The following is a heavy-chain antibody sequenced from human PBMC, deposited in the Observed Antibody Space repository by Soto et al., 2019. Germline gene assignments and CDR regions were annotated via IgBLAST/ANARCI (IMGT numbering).Heavy chain of an antibody. CDR1: GGTFSSYA. CDR3: ARVVTVVKSFHYWYFDL. D-gene: IGHD2-15*01. J-gene: IGHJ2*01. Sequence: QVQLVQSGAEVKKPGSSVKVSCKASGGTFSSYAISWVRQAPGQGLEWMGGIIPIFGTTNYAQKFQGRVPITADESTSTAYMELNSLRSEDTAVYYCARVVTVVKSFHYWYFDLWGRGTLVTVSS. V-gene: IGHV1-69*12. CDR2: IIPIFGTT.